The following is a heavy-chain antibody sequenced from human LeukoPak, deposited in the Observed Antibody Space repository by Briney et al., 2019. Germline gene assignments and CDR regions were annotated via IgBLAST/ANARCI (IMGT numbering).Heavy chain of an antibody. CDR2: ISNSDYST. Sequence: GGSLRLSCAASGFTFSSYAMSWVRQAPGKGLEWVSTISNSDYSTYYADSVKGRFTISRDNSKNTLYLQMNSLRPEDTAVYFCARDHWGRIRTGGYFDYWGQGTLVTVSS. V-gene: IGHV3-23*01. D-gene: IGHD1-14*01. J-gene: IGHJ4*02. CDR1: GFTFSSYA. CDR3: ARDHWGRIRTGGYFDY.